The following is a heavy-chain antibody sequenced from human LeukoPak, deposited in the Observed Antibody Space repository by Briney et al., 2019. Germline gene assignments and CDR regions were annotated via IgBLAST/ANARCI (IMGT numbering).Heavy chain of an antibody. CDR3: AKGYSSGWYYFDY. V-gene: IGHV3-9*03. Sequence: GGSLRLSCAASGLTFDDYAMHWVRQAPGKCLEWVSGISWNSGSIGYADSVKGRFTISRDNAKNSLYLQMNSLRAEDMALYYCAKGYSSGWYYFDYWGQGTLVTVSS. CDR1: GLTFDDYA. D-gene: IGHD6-19*01. J-gene: IGHJ4*02. CDR2: ISWNSGSI.